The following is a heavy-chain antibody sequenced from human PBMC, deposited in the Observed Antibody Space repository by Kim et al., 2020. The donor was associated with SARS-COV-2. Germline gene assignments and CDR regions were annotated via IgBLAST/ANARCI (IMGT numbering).Heavy chain of an antibody. V-gene: IGHV4-59*13. CDR2: IYYSGST. J-gene: IGHJ4*02. D-gene: IGHD2-21*01. Sequence: SETLSLTCTVSGGSISSYYWSWIRQPPGKGLEWIGYIYYSGSTNYNPSLKSRVTISVDTSKNQFSLKLSSVTAADTAVYYCARGGSYCGGDCYDYWGQGT. CDR3: ARGGSYCGGDCYDY. CDR1: GGSISSYY.